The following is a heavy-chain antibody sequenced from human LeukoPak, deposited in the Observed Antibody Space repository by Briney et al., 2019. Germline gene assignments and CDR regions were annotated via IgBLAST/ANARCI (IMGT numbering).Heavy chain of an antibody. CDR2: ISSSSSTI. Sequence: GGSLRLSCAASGFTFSSYSMNWVRQAPGKGLEWVSYISSSSSTIYYADSVKGRFTISRDNAKSSLFLQMNSLRAEDTAVYYCARVRSFYYGMDVWGQGTTVTVSS. CDR3: ARVRSFYYGMDV. D-gene: IGHD3-10*01. CDR1: GFTFSSYS. J-gene: IGHJ6*02. V-gene: IGHV3-48*04.